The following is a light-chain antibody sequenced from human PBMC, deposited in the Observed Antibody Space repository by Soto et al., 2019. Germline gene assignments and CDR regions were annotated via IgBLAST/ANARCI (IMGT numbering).Light chain of an antibody. J-gene: IGLJ1*01. V-gene: IGLV2-8*01. CDR1: SSDVGGYNY. CDR3: SSYAGSNTDSV. CDR2: EVS. Sequence: QSVLTQPPSASGSPGQSVTISCTGTSSDVGGYNYVSWYQQHPGKAPKLMIYEVSKRPSGVPDRFSGSKSGNTASLTVSGLQAEDEADYYCSSYAGSNTDSVFGTGTKVTVL.